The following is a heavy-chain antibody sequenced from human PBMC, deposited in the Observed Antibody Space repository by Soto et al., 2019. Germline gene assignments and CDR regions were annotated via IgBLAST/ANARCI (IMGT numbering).Heavy chain of an antibody. CDR1: GGSFSGYY. CDR2: INHSRST. CDR3: ARVRVLRFLEWLYSYYYGMDV. J-gene: IGHJ6*02. V-gene: IGHV4-34*01. Sequence: PSETLSLTSAAYGGSFSGYYWSWIRRPPGKGLAETGEINHSRSTNYKPSLKSRDTISVDTSKNQFSLKLSSVTAADTAVYYCARVRVLRFLEWLYSYYYGMDVWGQGTTVTVSS. D-gene: IGHD3-3*01.